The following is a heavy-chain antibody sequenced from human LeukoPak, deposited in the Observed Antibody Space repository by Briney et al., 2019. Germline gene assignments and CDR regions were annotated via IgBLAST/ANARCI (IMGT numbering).Heavy chain of an antibody. CDR3: ARVGGGTFGLAAFDI. D-gene: IGHD1-7*01. V-gene: IGHV4-30-4*01. J-gene: IGHJ3*02. Sequence: SQTLSLTCTVSGGSISSGDYYWSWIRQPPGKGLEWIGYIYYSGSTYYNPSLKSRVTISVDTSKNQFSLKLSSVTAADTAVYYCARVGGGTFGLAAFDIWGQGTMVTVSS. CDR2: IYYSGST. CDR1: GGSISSGDYY.